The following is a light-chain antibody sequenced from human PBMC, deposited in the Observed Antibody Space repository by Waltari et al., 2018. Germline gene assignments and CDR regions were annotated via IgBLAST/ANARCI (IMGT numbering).Light chain of an antibody. CDR3: QTGGHGTWV. J-gene: IGLJ3*02. CDR1: SGHSSNV. Sequence: QLVLTQSPSASASLGASVKLTCTLSSGHSSNVIAWLQQQPEKGPRFLMKVNSDGSHRKGDEIPDRFSGSSSGAERYLSIPSLQSEDEADYFCQTGGHGTWVFGGGTKLTVL. V-gene: IGLV4-69*01. CDR2: VNSDGSH.